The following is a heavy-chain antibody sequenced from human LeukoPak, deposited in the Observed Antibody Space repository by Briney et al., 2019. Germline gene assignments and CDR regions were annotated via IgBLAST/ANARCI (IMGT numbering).Heavy chain of an antibody. J-gene: IGHJ6*02. V-gene: IGHV4-30-2*05. CDR1: GGSISSGGYS. Sequence: PSETLSLTCAVSGGSISSGGYSWSWIRQPPGKGLEWIGYIYHSGSTYYNPSLKSRVTISVDTSKNQFSLKLNSVTAADTAVYYCALHYGSGSAYYYGMDVWGQGTTVTVSS. D-gene: IGHD3-10*01. CDR3: ALHYGSGSAYYYGMDV. CDR2: IYHSGST.